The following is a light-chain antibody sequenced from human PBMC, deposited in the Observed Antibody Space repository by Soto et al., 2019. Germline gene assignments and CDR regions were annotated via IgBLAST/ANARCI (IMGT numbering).Light chain of an antibody. CDR1: QSVSSN. J-gene: IGKJ4*01. CDR3: QQGSWHPFTVT. Sequence: EIVMTQSPATLSVSPGERATLSCRASQSVSSNLAWYQQKPGQAPRLLIYDASTRATGIPARFSGSGSGTEYSLAISGLQAEDSAVCCCQQGSWHPFTVTFGGGTKVEIK. CDR2: DAS. V-gene: IGKV3-15*01.